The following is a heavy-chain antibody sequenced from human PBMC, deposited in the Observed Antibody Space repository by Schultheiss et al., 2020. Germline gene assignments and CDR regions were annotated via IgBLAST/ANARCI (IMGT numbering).Heavy chain of an antibody. CDR1: GYTFTSYY. J-gene: IGHJ5*02. D-gene: IGHD2/OR15-2a*01. Sequence: ASVTVSCKASGYTFTSYYMHWVRQAPGQGLEWMGIINPSGGSTSYAQKFQGRVTMTRDTSTSTVYMELSSLRSEDTAVYYCARVGNIVRRRPNWFDPWGQGTLVNGYS. CDR3: ARVGNIVRRRPNWFDP. CDR2: INPSGGST. V-gene: IGHV1-46*01.